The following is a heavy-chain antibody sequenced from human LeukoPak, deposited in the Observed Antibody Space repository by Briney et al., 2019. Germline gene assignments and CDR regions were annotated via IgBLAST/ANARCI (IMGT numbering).Heavy chain of an antibody. CDR2: IIPILGIA. CDR1: GGTFSSYA. D-gene: IGHD2-15*01. CDR3: ARNPLPKVAPFDY. J-gene: IGHJ4*02. V-gene: IGHV1-69*04. Sequence: GASVKVSCKASGGTFSSYAISWVRQAPGQGLEWMGRIIPILGIANYAQKFQGRVTITADKSTSTAYMELSSLRSEDTAVYYCARNPLPKVAPFDYWGQGTLVTVSS.